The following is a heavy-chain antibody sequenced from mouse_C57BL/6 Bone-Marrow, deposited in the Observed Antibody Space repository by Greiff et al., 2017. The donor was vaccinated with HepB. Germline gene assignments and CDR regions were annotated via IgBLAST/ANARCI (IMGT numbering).Heavy chain of an antibody. CDR2: IYPRDGST. CDR1: GYTFTDHT. CDR3: ARWDDYGYWYFDV. V-gene: IGHV1-78*01. D-gene: IGHD2-4*01. Sequence: VQLQQSDAELVKPGASVKISCKVSGYTFTDHTIHWMKQRPEQGLEWIGYIYPRDGSTKYNEKFKGKATLTADKSSSTAYTQLNSLTSEDSAVYFCARWDDYGYWYFDVWGTGTTVTVSS. J-gene: IGHJ1*03.